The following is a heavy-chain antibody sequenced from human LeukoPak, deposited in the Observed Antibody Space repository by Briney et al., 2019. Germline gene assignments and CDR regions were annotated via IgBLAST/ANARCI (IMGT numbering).Heavy chain of an antibody. Sequence: PGGSLRLSCAASGFTFSSYSMNWVRQAPGKGLEWVSSISSSSSYIYYADSVKGRFTISRDNAKNSLYLQMNSLRAEDTAVYYCASGVVPAANYWGQGTLVTVSS. J-gene: IGHJ4*02. CDR2: ISSSSSYI. V-gene: IGHV3-21*04. CDR1: GFTFSSYS. D-gene: IGHD2-2*01. CDR3: ASGVVPAANY.